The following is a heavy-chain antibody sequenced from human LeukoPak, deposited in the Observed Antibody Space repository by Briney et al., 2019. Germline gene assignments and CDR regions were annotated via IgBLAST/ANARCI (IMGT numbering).Heavy chain of an antibody. CDR2: IKQDGSEK. CDR1: GFTFSSYW. CDR3: AKEGVYDSSGYYYRPLGY. V-gene: IGHV3-7*03. J-gene: IGHJ4*02. D-gene: IGHD3-22*01. Sequence: GGSLRLSCAASGFTFSSYWMSWVRQAPGKGLEWVANIKQDGSEKYYVDSVKGRFTISRDNAKNSLYLQMNSLRAEDTALYYCAKEGVYDSSGYYYRPLGYWGQGTLVTVSS.